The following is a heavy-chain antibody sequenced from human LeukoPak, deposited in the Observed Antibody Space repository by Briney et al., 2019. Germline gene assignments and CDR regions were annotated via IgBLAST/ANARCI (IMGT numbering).Heavy chain of an antibody. J-gene: IGHJ4*02. CDR1: GFTFSSYS. D-gene: IGHD6-13*01. CDR2: ISSSSSTI. Sequence: GGSLRLSCAASGFTFSSYSMNWVRQAPGKGLEWVSYISSSSSTIYYADSVKGRFTISRDNAKNSLYLQMNSLRAEDTAVYYCAISPRASNSWYSFWVYWGQGTLVTVSS. CDR3: AISPRASNSWYSFWVY. V-gene: IGHV3-48*04.